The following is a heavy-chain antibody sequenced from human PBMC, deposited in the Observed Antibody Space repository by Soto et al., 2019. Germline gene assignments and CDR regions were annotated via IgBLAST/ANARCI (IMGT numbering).Heavy chain of an antibody. Sequence: GVSLRLSCAASGFTFSSSWLSWLRQAPGKGREWGANIKRDGSHKNYVASVRGRFTISRDTAKNSVYLQIDTLRVEDTAAYYCQNDLLWNWGQPTRVRVAS. CDR2: IKRDGSHK. CDR1: GFTFSSSW. CDR3: QNDLLWN. V-gene: IGHV3-7*01. J-gene: IGHJ4*02. D-gene: IGHD2-21*01.